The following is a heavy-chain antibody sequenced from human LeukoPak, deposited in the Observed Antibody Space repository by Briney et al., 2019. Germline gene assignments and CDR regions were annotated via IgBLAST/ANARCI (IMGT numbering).Heavy chain of an antibody. D-gene: IGHD3-22*01. CDR1: GGSISSYY. Sequence: SEALSLTCTVSGGSISSYYWSWIRQPAGKGLEWIGRIYTSGSTNYNPSLKSRVTISLDTSKNQFSLKLTSVAASDTAVYYCARDSDSWNYFDSWGQGTLVTVSS. CDR2: IYTSGST. J-gene: IGHJ4*02. V-gene: IGHV4-4*07. CDR3: ARDSDSWNYFDS.